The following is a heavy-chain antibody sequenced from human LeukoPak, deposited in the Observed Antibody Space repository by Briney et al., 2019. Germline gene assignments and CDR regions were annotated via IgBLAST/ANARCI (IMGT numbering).Heavy chain of an antibody. CDR1: GFTFSSYA. Sequence: GGSLRLSCAPSGFTFSSYAMSWLRQAPGKGLEWVSAISGSGGSTYYADSVKGRFTISRDNSKNTLYLQMNSLRAEDTAVYNCTTYYDLGSGSIPTHPPFDYWGQGTLVTVSS. CDR2: ISGSGGST. V-gene: IGHV3-23*01. CDR3: TTYYDLGSGSIPTHPPFDY. D-gene: IGHD3-3*01. J-gene: IGHJ4*02.